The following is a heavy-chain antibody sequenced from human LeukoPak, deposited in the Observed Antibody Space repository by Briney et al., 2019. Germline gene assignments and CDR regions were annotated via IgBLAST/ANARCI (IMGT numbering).Heavy chain of an antibody. V-gene: IGHV3-48*03. Sequence: GGSLRLSCAASGFTFSSYEMNWVRQAPGKGLEWVSYISSSGSTIYYADSVKGRFTISRDNAKNSLYLQMNSLRAEDTAVYYCAREDYYGDYGVYAFDIWGQRTMVTVSS. J-gene: IGHJ3*02. D-gene: IGHD4-17*01. CDR3: AREDYYGDYGVYAFDI. CDR1: GFTFSSYE. CDR2: ISSSGSTI.